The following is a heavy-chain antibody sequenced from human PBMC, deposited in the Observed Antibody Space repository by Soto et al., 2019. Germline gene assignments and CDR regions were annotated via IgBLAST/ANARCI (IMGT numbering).Heavy chain of an antibody. D-gene: IGHD3-3*02. J-gene: IGHJ6*02. CDR1: GFTFSRNT. Sequence: GGSLRLSCGTSGFTFSRNTMNWFRQAPGKGLEWVASITSSGSYVYYADSVKGRFSASRDNAKNSLSLQMDSLRPDDTAIYFCVKDEGIEAMDVWGQGTTVTVSS. CDR3: VKDEGIEAMDV. V-gene: IGHV3-21*01. CDR2: ITSSGSYV.